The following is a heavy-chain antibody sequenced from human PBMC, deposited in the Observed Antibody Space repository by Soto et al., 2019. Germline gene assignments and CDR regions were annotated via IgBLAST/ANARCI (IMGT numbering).Heavy chain of an antibody. Sequence: KTSETLSLTCTVSGDSISSSSYYWVWIRQPPGKGLEWIGSFYYSGSTYYNPSLKSRVTISVDTSKNQFSLKLSSVTAADTAVYYCARQQSGSWYVDYWGQGTLVTVSS. CDR2: FYYSGST. V-gene: IGHV4-39*01. D-gene: IGHD6-13*01. CDR1: GDSISSSSYY. J-gene: IGHJ4*02. CDR3: ARQQSGSWYVDY.